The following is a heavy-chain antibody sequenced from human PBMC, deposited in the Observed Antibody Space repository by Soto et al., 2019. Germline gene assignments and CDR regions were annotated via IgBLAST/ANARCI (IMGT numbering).Heavy chain of an antibody. CDR1: GFTFCSNY. Sequence: PGGSPRLSCAASGFTFCSNYMSWVRQAPGKGLEWVSVIYSGGSTYYADSVKGRFTISRDNSKNTLYLQMNSLRAEDTAVYYCARVRSSGGFDYWGQGTLVTVSS. J-gene: IGHJ4*02. D-gene: IGHD3-22*01. CDR3: ARVRSSGGFDY. V-gene: IGHV3-66*01. CDR2: IYSGGST.